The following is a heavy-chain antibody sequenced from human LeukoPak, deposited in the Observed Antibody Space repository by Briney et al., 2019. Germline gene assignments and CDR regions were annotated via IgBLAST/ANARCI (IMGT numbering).Heavy chain of an antibody. J-gene: IGHJ4*02. CDR1: GGSISSYY. Sequence: SETLSLTCTVSGGSISSYYWSWSRQPPGKGLDWIGYIYYSGSTNYNPSLKSRVTISVDTSKNQFSLKLSSVTAADTAVYYCARASMATITGAFDYWGQGTLVTVSS. D-gene: IGHD5-24*01. CDR2: IYYSGST. CDR3: ARASMATITGAFDY. V-gene: IGHV4-59*01.